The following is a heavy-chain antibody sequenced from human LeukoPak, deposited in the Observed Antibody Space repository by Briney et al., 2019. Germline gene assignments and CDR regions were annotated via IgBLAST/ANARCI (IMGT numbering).Heavy chain of an antibody. V-gene: IGHV3-30*02. J-gene: IGHJ4*02. CDR2: IWYDGSNK. CDR1: GFTFSSYG. D-gene: IGHD6-13*01. Sequence: GSLRLSCAASGFTFSSYGMHWVRQAPGKGLEWVAVIWYDGSNKYYADSVKGRFTIPRDNSKNTLYLQMNSLRAEDTAVYYCAKGSDSYIAAPAFDYWGQGTLVTVSS. CDR3: AKGSDSYIAAPAFDY.